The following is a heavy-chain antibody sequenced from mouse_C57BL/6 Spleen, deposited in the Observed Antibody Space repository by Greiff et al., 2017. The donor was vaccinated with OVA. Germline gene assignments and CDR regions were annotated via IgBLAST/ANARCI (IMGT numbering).Heavy chain of an antibody. CDR1: GFTFSSYG. D-gene: IGHD2-1*01. V-gene: IGHV5-6*01. CDR2: ISSGGSYT. Sequence: EVQGVESGGDLVKPGGSLKLSCAASGFTFSSYGMSWVRQTPDKRLEWVATISSGGSYTYYPDSVKGRFTISRDNAKNTLYLQMSSLKSEDTAMYYCARSYGNNYFDYWGQGTTLTVSS. CDR3: ARSYGNNYFDY. J-gene: IGHJ2*01.